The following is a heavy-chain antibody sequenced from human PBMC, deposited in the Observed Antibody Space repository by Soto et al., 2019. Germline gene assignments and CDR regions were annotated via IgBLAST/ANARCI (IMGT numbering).Heavy chain of an antibody. CDR1: GGSISSVGYF. CDR2: IYYSGRT. CDR3: ARFAREENPKVGSWYYFDY. D-gene: IGHD6-13*01. J-gene: IGHJ4*02. V-gene: IGHV4-31*03. Sequence: PSVNLSLTCTVSGGSISSVGYFWSSVRQHPGKGLEWIGNIYYSGRTYYNPSLKSRVTISVDTSTNQFSLKLSSVTAADTAVYYCARFAREENPKVGSWYYFDYWGQGNRVTV.